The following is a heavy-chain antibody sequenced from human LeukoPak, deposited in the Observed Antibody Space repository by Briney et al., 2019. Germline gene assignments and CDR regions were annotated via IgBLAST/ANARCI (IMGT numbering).Heavy chain of an antibody. Sequence: PSETLSLTCAVYGGSFSGYYWSWIRQPPGKGLEWIGEINHSGSTNYNPSLKSRVTISVDTSKNQFSMKLNPVTAADTAVYYCARLLRGGRDTAMVTMIVVRAKPGAFDSWGQGTMVTVSS. CDR2: INHSGST. CDR3: ARLLRGGRDTAMVTMIVVRAKPGAFDS. V-gene: IGHV4-34*01. CDR1: GGSFSGYY. J-gene: IGHJ3*02. D-gene: IGHD5-18*01.